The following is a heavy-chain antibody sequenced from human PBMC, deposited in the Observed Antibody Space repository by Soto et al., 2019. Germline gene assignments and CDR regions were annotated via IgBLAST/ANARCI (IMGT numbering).Heavy chain of an antibody. CDR2: VCGSGGST. J-gene: IGHJ4*02. CDR1: GFTFSSYA. Sequence: EVQLLESGGGLVQPGGSLRLSCAASGFTFSSYAMRWVRQAPGKGLEWVSAVCGSGGSTYYADSVKGRFTISRDNSKNTLYLQMNSLRAEDTAVYYCARRGPGTYFDYWGQGTLVTVSS. D-gene: IGHD6-13*01. CDR3: ARRGPGTYFDY. V-gene: IGHV3-23*01.